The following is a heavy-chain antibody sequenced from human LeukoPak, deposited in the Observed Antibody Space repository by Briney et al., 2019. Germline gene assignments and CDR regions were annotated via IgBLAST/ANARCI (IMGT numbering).Heavy chain of an antibody. CDR3: ARGGYCTNGVCYLDYFDY. CDR2: TYGDGDSK. J-gene: IGHJ4*02. Sequence: GGSLRLSCAASGFSFSSYGMHWVRQAPGKGLEWVAVTYGDGDSKYYADSVKGRFTISRDNSKSTLYLQVSSLRAEDTAVYYCARGGYCTNGVCYLDYFDYWGQGTLVTVSS. V-gene: IGHV3-33*01. CDR1: GFSFSSYG. D-gene: IGHD2-8*01.